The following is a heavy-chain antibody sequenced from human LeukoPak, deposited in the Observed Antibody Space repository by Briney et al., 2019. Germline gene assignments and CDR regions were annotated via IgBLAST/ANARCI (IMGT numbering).Heavy chain of an antibody. Sequence: SETLSLTCAVYGGSFSGYYWSWIRQPPGKGLEWIGEINHSGSTNYNPSLKSRVTISVDTSKNQFSLKLSSVTAADTAVYYCARHGPYRLISTVVTSHFDYWGQGTLVTVSS. J-gene: IGHJ4*02. CDR1: GGSFSGYY. V-gene: IGHV4-34*01. CDR3: ARHGPYRLISTVVTSHFDY. D-gene: IGHD4-23*01. CDR2: INHSGST.